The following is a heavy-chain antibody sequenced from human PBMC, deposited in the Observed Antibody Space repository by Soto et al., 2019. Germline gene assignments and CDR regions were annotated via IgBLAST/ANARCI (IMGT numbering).Heavy chain of an antibody. CDR1: VCTFMNYL. J-gene: IGHJ5*02. Sequence: GGPLSLSWTAAVCTFMNYLMIWFRQAPGKGLEWVANMKKDGSEIYYVDSVKGRLTISRDNAKNSLYLQMNRLRAEDTAVYYCTTLRLDPWGQGTLVTVSS. CDR3: TTLRLDP. CDR2: MKKDGSEI. D-gene: IGHD6-25*01. V-gene: IGHV3-7*03.